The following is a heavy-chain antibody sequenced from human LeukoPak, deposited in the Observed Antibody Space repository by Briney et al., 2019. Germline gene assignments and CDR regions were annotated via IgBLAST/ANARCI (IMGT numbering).Heavy chain of an antibody. Sequence: GASVKVPCKASGGTFSSYAISWVRQAPGQGLEWMGRIIPILGIANYAQKFQGRVTITADKSTSTAYMELSSLRFEDTAVYYCARDRTQLWLPGYYYGMDVWGQGTTVTVSS. D-gene: IGHD5-18*01. CDR2: IIPILGIA. CDR1: GGTFSSYA. V-gene: IGHV1-69*04. J-gene: IGHJ6*02. CDR3: ARDRTQLWLPGYYYGMDV.